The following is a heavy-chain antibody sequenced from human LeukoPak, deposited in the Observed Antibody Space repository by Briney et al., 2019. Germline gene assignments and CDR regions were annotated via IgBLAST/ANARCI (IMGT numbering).Heavy chain of an antibody. D-gene: IGHD2-2*01. J-gene: IGHJ4*02. CDR3: ARGMPGY. V-gene: IGHV4-4*02. CDR1: GGSISSSNW. Sequence: PSGTLSLTCAVSGGSISSSNWWSWVRQPPGKGLEWIGEINHSGNTNYNPSLKSRVTLSVDTSKNQFSLNLSSVTAADTAVYYCARGMPGYWGQGSLVTVSS. CDR2: INHSGNT.